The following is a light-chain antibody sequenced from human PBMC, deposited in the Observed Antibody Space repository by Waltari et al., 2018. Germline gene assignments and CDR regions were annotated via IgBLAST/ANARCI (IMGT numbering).Light chain of an antibody. CDR3: ASWDNSLTAVV. Sequence: QSVLTQPPSVSAAPGPKGTISCSRTSSNIGTYFVSWFHQLPGATPKLLIYNNNKRHSRIPNRFSASTSDTSTTLDTTGLQIGAEADYSCASWDNSLTAVVFGGGTKLTVL. CDR1: SSNIGTYF. CDR2: NNN. V-gene: IGLV1-51*01. J-gene: IGLJ2*01.